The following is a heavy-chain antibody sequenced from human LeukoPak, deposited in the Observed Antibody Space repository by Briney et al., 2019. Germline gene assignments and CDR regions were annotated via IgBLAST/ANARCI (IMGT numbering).Heavy chain of an antibody. CDR1: GFTFSSYA. CDR2: ISGSGGST. Sequence: PGGSLRLSCAASGFTFSSYAMSWVRQAPGKGLEWVSAISGSGGSTYYADSVKGRFTISRDNSKNTLYLQMNSLRAEDTAVYYCAKGTTYYYDSSGCTFDYWGQGTLVTVSS. J-gene: IGHJ4*02. V-gene: IGHV3-23*01. D-gene: IGHD3-22*01. CDR3: AKGTTYYYDSSGCTFDY.